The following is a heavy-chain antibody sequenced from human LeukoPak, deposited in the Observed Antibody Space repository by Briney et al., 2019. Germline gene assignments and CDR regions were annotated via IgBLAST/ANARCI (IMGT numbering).Heavy chain of an antibody. V-gene: IGHV5-51*01. CDR3: ARQPYGVAFDF. D-gene: IGHD4-17*01. J-gene: IGHJ3*01. CDR2: IYTGDSDS. CDR1: GYSFTSYW. Sequence: EESLKISCKGSGYSFTSYWIGWVRQLPGKGLEWMGIIYTGDSDSRYSPSFQGQVTISADKSISTAYLQWSSLKASDTAMYYCARQPYGVAFDFWGQGTMVTVSS.